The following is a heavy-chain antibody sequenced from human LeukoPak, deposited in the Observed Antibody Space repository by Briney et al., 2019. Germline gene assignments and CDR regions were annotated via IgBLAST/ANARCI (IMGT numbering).Heavy chain of an antibody. CDR3: AKDMNSHYYDSSGPPDH. J-gene: IGHJ4*02. Sequence: GRSLRLSCAASGFTFDDYAMHWVRQAPGKGLEWVSGISWNSGSIGYADSVKGRFTISRDNAKNSLYLQMNSLRAEDTALYYCAKDMNSHYYDSSGPPDHWGQGTLVTVSS. CDR2: ISWNSGSI. CDR1: GFTFDDYA. D-gene: IGHD3-22*01. V-gene: IGHV3-9*01.